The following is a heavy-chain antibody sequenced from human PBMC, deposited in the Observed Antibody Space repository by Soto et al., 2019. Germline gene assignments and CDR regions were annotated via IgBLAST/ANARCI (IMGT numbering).Heavy chain of an antibody. CDR2: IRSKANSYAT. J-gene: IGHJ6*02. CDR3: TADTASSYYGMDV. V-gene: IGHV3-73*01. CDR1: GFTFSGSA. D-gene: IGHD5-18*01. Sequence: EVQLVESGGGLVQPGGSLKLSCAASGFTFSGSAMHWVRQASGKGLEWVGRIRSKANSYATAYAASVKGRFTISRDDSKNTAYLQMNSLKPEDTAVYYCTADTASSYYGMDVWGQGTTVTVSS.